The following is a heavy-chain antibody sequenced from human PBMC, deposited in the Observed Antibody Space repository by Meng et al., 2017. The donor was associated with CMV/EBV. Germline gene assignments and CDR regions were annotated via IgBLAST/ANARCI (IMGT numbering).Heavy chain of an antibody. CDR2: IKQDGSEK. CDR1: GFTFSSYW. V-gene: IGHV3-7*01. J-gene: IGHJ3*02. D-gene: IGHD2-2*01. Sequence: GESLKISCAASGFTFSSYWMSWVRQAPGKGLEWVANIKQDGSEKYYVDSVKGRFTISRDNAKNSLYLQMNSLRAEDTAVYYCARGIGYCSSTSCDRYAFDIWGQGTMVIVSS. CDR3: ARGIGYCSSTSCDRYAFDI.